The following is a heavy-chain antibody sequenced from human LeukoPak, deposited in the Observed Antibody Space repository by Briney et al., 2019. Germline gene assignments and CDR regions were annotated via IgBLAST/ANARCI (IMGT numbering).Heavy chain of an antibody. CDR3: ARHRLPEEGYCSAGTCYPRYEFDN. CDR2: VYVSGST. Sequence: SETLSLTCTVSHDSISNYYWSWIRQPPGKGLEWIGYVYVSGSTKYNPSLKSRVAISLDTSKNQFALKLKSVTAADTAVYFCARHRLPEEGYCSAGTCYPRYEFDNWGQGTLVTVSS. D-gene: IGHD2-15*01. V-gene: IGHV4-59*01. J-gene: IGHJ4*02. CDR1: HDSISNYY.